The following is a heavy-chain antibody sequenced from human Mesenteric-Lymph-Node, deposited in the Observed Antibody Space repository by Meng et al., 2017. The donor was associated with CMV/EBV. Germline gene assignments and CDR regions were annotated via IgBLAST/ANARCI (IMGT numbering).Heavy chain of an antibody. Sequence: GESLKISCAASGFTFSSYGMHWVRQAPGKGLEWVAVICYDGSNKYYADSVKGRFTISRDKSKNTLYLQMNSLRAEDTAVYYCAKDLQGRMDVWGQGTTVTVSS. CDR1: GFTFSSYG. CDR3: AKDLQGRMDV. CDR2: ICYDGSNK. J-gene: IGHJ6*02. V-gene: IGHV3-33*03.